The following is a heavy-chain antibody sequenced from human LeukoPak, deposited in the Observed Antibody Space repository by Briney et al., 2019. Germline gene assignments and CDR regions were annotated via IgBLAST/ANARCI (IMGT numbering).Heavy chain of an antibody. CDR2: INDSGST. CDR1: GGSFSGYY. Sequence: PSETLSLTCAVYGGSFSGYYWSWIRQPPGKGLEWIGEINDSGSTNYNPSLKSRVTISVDTSKNQFSLKLSSVTAADTAVYYCARGLEIAVAGTKFDYWGQGTLVTVSS. V-gene: IGHV4-34*01. D-gene: IGHD6-19*01. J-gene: IGHJ4*02. CDR3: ARGLEIAVAGTKFDY.